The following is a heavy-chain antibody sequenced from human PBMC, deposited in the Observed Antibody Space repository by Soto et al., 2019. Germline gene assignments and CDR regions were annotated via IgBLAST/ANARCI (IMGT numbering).Heavy chain of an antibody. D-gene: IGHD6-13*01. CDR3: ASSAGTSSYYYYGMDV. CDR1: GGTFSSYA. J-gene: IGHJ6*02. V-gene: IGHV1-69*13. Sequence: SVKVSCKASGGTFSSYAISWVRQAPGQGLEWMGGIIPIFGTANYAQKFQGRVTITADESTSTAYMELSSLRSEDTAVYYCASSAGTSSYYYYGMDVRGQRTTVTVSS. CDR2: IIPIFGTA.